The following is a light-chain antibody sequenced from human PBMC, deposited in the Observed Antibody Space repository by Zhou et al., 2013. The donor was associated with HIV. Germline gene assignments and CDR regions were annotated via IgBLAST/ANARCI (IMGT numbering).Light chain of an antibody. CDR1: LGISNA. V-gene: IGKV1-13*02. CDR2: DAS. CDR3: QQFHSYPQKGFT. Sequence: IQLTQTPSSLPASVGDRVTITCRTSLGISNALAWYQQKPGKPPKLLIYDASSLESGVPSRFNGSGYGTDFTLAITSLQPEDFATYYCQQFHSYPQKGFTFGPGTKVHFK. J-gene: IGKJ3*01.